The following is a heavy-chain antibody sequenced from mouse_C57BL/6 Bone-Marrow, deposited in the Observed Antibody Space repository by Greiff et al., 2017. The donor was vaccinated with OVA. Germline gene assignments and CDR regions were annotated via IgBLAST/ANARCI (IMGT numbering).Heavy chain of an antibody. CDR3: AGGGTGPFDY. Sequence: VQLQQSGPELVKPGASVKISCKASGYSFTGYYMNWVKQSPEKSLEWIGEINPSTGGTTYNQTFKAKATLSVDKSSSTAYMQLTSLTSENSAVYYGAGGGTGPFDYWGQGNVVTVSA. V-gene: IGHV1-42*01. CDR1: GYSFTGYY. D-gene: IGHD4-1*01. CDR2: INPSTGGT. J-gene: IGHJ3*01.